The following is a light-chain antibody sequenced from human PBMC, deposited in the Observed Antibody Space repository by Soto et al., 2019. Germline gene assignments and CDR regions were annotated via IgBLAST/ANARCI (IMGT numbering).Light chain of an antibody. CDR1: RSLFSISNNKNY. Sequence: DIVMTQSPDSLAVSLGERATINCKSSRSLFSISNNKNYLAWYQQKPGQPPKLLIYWASTRDSWVPDRFSGSGSGTDFTLTIDSLQAEDVAVYYCHQYYSVYTFDQGTMLEIK. CDR2: WAS. V-gene: IGKV4-1*01. J-gene: IGKJ2*01. CDR3: HQYYSVYT.